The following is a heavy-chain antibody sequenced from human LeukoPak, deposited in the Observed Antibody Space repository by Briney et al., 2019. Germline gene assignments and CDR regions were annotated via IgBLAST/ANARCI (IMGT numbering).Heavy chain of an antibody. CDR2: IYYSGST. CDR3: ARHCGSGYYCLYY. Sequence: SETLSLTCTVSGGSISSSSYYWGWIRQPPGKGLEWIGSIYYSGSTYYNPSLKSRVTISVDTSKNQFSLKLSSVTAADTAVYYCARHCGSGYYCLYYWGQGTLVTVSS. D-gene: IGHD3-22*01. J-gene: IGHJ4*02. CDR1: GGSISSSSYY. V-gene: IGHV4-39*01.